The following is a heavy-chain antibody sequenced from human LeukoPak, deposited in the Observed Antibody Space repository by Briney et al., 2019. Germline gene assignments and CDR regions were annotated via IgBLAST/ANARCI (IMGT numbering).Heavy chain of an antibody. J-gene: IGHJ5*01. CDR2: VSYNGIT. Sequence: SETLSLTCTVSGDSVSSSDYYWAWLRQPPGKGLEWIGTVSYNGITYYPPSLQSRLSISIDTPKNQFSLTLTSVTAADTAVYYCASSSSWYRFDFWGQGTLVTVSS. CDR3: ASSSSWYRFDF. V-gene: IGHV4-39*01. D-gene: IGHD6-13*01. CDR1: GDSVSSSDYY.